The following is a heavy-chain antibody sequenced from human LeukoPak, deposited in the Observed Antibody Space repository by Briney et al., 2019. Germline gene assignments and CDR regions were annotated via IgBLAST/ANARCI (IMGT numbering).Heavy chain of an antibody. CDR1: GYTFTGYY. CDR2: INPNSGGT. D-gene: IGHD5-18*01. Sequence: ASVKVSCKASGYTFTGYYMHWVRQAPGQGLEWMGWINPNSGGTNYAQKFQGRVTMTRDTSISTAYMELSRLRSDDTAVYYCARTIQLWNNAFDIWGQGTVVSDSS. V-gene: IGHV1-2*02. CDR3: ARTIQLWNNAFDI. J-gene: IGHJ3*02.